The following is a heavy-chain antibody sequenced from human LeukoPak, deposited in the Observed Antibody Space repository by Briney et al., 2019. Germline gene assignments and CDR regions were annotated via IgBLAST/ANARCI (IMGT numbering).Heavy chain of an antibody. V-gene: IGHV4-4*07. CDR3: AREGSMTARPFVSIDY. CDR2: IHTSGST. Sequence: SETLSLTCTVSGGSISSYYWSWIQQPAGKGLQWIGRIHTSGSTDYNPSLGSRVTMSVDTSKNQFSLKLSSVTAADTAVYYCAREGSMTARPFVSIDYWGQGTLVTVSS. J-gene: IGHJ4*02. D-gene: IGHD6-6*01. CDR1: GGSISSYY.